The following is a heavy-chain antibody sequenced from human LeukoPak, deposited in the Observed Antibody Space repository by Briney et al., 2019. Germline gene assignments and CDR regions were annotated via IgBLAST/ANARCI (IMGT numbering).Heavy chain of an antibody. CDR3: ARSYYDFWSGYSVMSH. CDR1: GYTFTSYD. Sequence: ASVKVSCKASGYTFTSYDINWVRQATGQGLEWMGWMNPNSGNTGYAQKFQGRVTMTRNTSISTAYMELSSLRSEDTAVYYCARSYYDFWSGYSVMSHWGQGTLVTVSS. CDR2: MNPNSGNT. D-gene: IGHD3-3*01. J-gene: IGHJ4*02. V-gene: IGHV1-8*01.